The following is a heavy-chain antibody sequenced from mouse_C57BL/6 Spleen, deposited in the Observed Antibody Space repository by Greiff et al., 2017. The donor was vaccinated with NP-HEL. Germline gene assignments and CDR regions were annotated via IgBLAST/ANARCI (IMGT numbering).Heavy chain of an antibody. CDR3: ARRGVTGTYWFAY. V-gene: IGHV1-66*01. Sequence: VQVMESGPELVKPGASVRISCKASGYSFTSYYIHWVKQRPGQGLEWIGWIYPGSGNTKYNEKFKGKATLTADTSSSTAYMQLSSLTSEDSAVYYCARRGVTGTYWFAYWGQGTLVTVSA. CDR1: GYSFTSYY. CDR2: IYPGSGNT. D-gene: IGHD4-1*01. J-gene: IGHJ3*01.